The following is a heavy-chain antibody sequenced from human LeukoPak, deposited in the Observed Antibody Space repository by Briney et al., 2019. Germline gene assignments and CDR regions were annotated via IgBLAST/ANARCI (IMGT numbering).Heavy chain of an antibody. CDR2: ISGSGGST. CDR1: GFTFSSYA. V-gene: IGHV3-23*01. CDR3: AKDTAGYGDQFDY. D-gene: IGHD4-17*01. J-gene: IGHJ4*02. Sequence: GGSLRLSCAASGFTFSSYAMSWVRQAPGKGLEWVSAISGSGGSTYYADSVKGRFTISRDNSKNTLYLQMSSLRAEDTAVYYCAKDTAGYGDQFDYWGQGTLVTVSS.